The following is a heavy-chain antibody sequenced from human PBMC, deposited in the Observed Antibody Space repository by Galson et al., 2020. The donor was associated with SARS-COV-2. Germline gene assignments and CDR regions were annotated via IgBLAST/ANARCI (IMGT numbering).Heavy chain of an antibody. CDR1: GIFTSYD. CDR3: ARGAPRIAALDY. D-gene: IGHD6-6*01. J-gene: IGHJ4*02. V-gene: IGHV1-8*01. CDR2: MNPNTATT. Sequence: ASVKVSCKASGIFTSYDIHWVRQATGQGLEWMGWMNPNTATTGYAQKFQGKITMTRNTSIATVYMEVSRLTSEDTAVYYCARGAPRIAALDYWGQGTLVSVSS.